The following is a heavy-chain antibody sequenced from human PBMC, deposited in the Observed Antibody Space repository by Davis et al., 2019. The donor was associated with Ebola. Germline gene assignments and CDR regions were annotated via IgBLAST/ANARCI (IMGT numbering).Heavy chain of an antibody. J-gene: IGHJ3*02. V-gene: IGHV3-13*01. CDR2: IGTAGDT. D-gene: IGHD3-3*01. CDR1: GFTFSSYD. CDR3: ARGNTYYDFWSGHRKAFDI. Sequence: PGGSLRLSCAASGFTFSSYDMHWVRQATGKGLEWVSAIGTAGDTYYPGSVKGRFTISRDNAKNSLYLQMNSLRAEDTAVYYCARGNTYYDFWSGHRKAFDIWGQGTMVTVSS.